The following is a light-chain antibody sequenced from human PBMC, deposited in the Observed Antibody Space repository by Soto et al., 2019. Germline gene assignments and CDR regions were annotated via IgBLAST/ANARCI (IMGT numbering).Light chain of an antibody. CDR3: SSYTSSSTLVV. V-gene: IGLV2-14*01. J-gene: IGLJ2*01. Sequence: QSALTQPASVSGSPGQSITISCTGTSSDVGGYNYVSWYQQHPGKAPKVMIYDVSNRPSGVSNRFSGSKSGNMASLTISGLQAEDEADYYCSSYTSSSTLVVFGGGTKVTVL. CDR2: DVS. CDR1: SSDVGGYNY.